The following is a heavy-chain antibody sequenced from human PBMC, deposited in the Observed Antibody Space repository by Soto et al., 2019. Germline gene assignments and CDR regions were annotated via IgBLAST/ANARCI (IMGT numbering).Heavy chain of an antibody. V-gene: IGHV3-13*01. CDR3: ARAVPRPGLPWYSDL. D-gene: IGHD4-17*01. CDR2: IGTAGDT. CDR1: GFTFSSYD. J-gene: IGHJ2*01. Sequence: EVQLVESGGGLVQPGGSLRLSCAASGFTFSSYDMHWVRQATGKGLEWVSAIGTAGDTYYPGDVKGRLTISRENAKNSLYLQMNSMRAADTAVYYCARAVPRPGLPWYSDLWGCGTLVTVSS.